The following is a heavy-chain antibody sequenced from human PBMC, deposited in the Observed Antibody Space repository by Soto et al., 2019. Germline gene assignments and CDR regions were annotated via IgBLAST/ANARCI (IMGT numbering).Heavy chain of an antibody. CDR1: GGSFSGYY. V-gene: IGHV4-34*01. J-gene: IGHJ4*02. CDR2: INHSGST. D-gene: IGHD1-7*01. Sequence: QVQLQQWGAGLLKPSETLSLTCAVYGGSFSGYYWSWIRQPPGKGLEWIGEINHSGSTNYNPSLKSRVTISVDTSKNQVSLKLSSVTAADTAVYYCARGITGTTPFDYWGQGTLVTVSS. CDR3: ARGITGTTPFDY.